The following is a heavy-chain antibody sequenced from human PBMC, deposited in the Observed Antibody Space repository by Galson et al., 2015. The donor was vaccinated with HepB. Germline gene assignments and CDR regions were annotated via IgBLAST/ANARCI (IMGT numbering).Heavy chain of an antibody. CDR1: GFTFSSYW. CDR2: IKQDGSEK. V-gene: IGHV3-7*01. Sequence: SLRLSCAASGFTFSSYWMSWVRQAPGKRLEWVANIKQDGSEKYYVDSVKGRFTISRDNAKNSLYLQMNSLRAEDTAVYYCARDAGSVLWCERCPWFDSWGQGTLVTVSS. D-gene: IGHD2-21*01. CDR3: ARDAGSVLWCERCPWFDS. J-gene: IGHJ5*01.